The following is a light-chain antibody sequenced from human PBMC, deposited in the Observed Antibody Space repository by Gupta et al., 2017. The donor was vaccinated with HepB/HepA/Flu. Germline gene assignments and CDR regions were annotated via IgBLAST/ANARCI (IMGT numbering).Light chain of an antibody. Sequence: EILMTQSPATLSVSPGERATLSCRASQSVNSNLAWYQQKPGQAPRLLIYGASTRATGIPARFSGSGSGTEFTLTISSLQSEDFALYYCQQCNNWPPITFGGGTKVEIK. CDR1: QSVNSN. J-gene: IGKJ4*01. CDR2: GAS. V-gene: IGKV3-15*01. CDR3: QQCNNWPPIT.